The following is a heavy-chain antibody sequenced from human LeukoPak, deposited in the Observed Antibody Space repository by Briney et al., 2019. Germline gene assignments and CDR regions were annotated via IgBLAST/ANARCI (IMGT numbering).Heavy chain of an antibody. D-gene: IGHD3-10*01. CDR3: ARGGADLWFGEFL. J-gene: IGHJ4*02. V-gene: IGHV1-3*01. CDR2: INAGNGNT. Sequence: GASVKVSCKASGYTFISYAMHWVRQAPGQRLEWMGWINAGNGNTKYSQKFQGRVTITRDTSASTAYMELSSLRSEDTAVYYCARGGADLWFGEFLWGQGTLVTVSS. CDR1: GYTFISYA.